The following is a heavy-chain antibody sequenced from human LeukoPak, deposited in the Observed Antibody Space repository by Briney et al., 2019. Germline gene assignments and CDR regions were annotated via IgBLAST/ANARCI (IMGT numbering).Heavy chain of an antibody. V-gene: IGHV3-9*01. CDR3: AKAKGAVAGTGDY. Sequence: GGSLRLSCAASGFTFDDYAMHWVRQAPGKGLEWVSGISWNSGSTGYADSVKGRFTISRDNAKNSLYLQMNSLRAEDTALYYCAKAKGAVAGTGDYWGQGTLVTVSS. J-gene: IGHJ4*02. CDR2: ISWNSGST. D-gene: IGHD6-19*01. CDR1: GFTFDDYA.